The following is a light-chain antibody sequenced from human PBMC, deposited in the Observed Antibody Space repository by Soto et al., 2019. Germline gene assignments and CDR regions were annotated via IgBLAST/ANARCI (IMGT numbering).Light chain of an antibody. Sequence: QSALTQPASVSGSPGQSITISCTGTSSDVGSYNLVSWYQQHPGKAPKLTIYEGSKRPSGVSNRFSGSKSGNTASLTISGLQAEDEADYYCCSYAGSSTFEVFGTGTKLTVL. CDR3: CSYAGSSTFEV. J-gene: IGLJ1*01. V-gene: IGLV2-23*03. CDR1: SSDVGSYNL. CDR2: EGS.